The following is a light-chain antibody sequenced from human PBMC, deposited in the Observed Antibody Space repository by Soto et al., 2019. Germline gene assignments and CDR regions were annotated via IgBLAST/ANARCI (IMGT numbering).Light chain of an antibody. J-gene: IGKJ1*01. CDR1: QSISSW. V-gene: IGKV1-5*01. Sequence: IQMTQSPSTLSASVGDRVTITCRASQSISSWLAWYQQKPGKAPNLLIYDASSLESGVPSRFSGSGSGTEFTITISGLQPDDFATYYCQQYHSYRTFGQGTKVDIK. CDR2: DAS. CDR3: QQYHSYRT.